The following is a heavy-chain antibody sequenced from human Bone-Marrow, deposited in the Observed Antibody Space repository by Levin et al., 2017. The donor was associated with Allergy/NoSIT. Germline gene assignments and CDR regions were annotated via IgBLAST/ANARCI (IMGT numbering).Heavy chain of an antibody. D-gene: IGHD6-13*01. Sequence: ASVKVSCKASGYTFTGHRMHWVRQGPGQGLEWMGWINPNSGDTNYAQKFQGRVTMTRDTSISTVYMELSRLRSDDTAIYYCARDTAAADMGHNWFDPWGQGTLVTVSS. J-gene: IGHJ5*02. V-gene: IGHV1-2*02. CDR2: INPNSGDT. CDR1: GYTFTGHR. CDR3: ARDTAAADMGHNWFDP.